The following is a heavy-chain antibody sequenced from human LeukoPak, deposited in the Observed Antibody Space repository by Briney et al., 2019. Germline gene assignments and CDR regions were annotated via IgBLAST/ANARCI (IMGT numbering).Heavy chain of an antibody. CDR3: AKSNREQLVRSYVLDV. J-gene: IGHJ6*02. CDR2: ISGSGGST. V-gene: IGHV3-23*01. D-gene: IGHD6-13*01. CDR1: GFTFSTYA. Sequence: GGSLRLSCAASGFTFSTYAVSWVRQAPGKGLEWVSAISGSGGSTYYADSVKGRFTISRDNSKDTVYLQMNSLRVDDTAVYYCAKSNREQLVRSYVLDVWGQGTTVTVSS.